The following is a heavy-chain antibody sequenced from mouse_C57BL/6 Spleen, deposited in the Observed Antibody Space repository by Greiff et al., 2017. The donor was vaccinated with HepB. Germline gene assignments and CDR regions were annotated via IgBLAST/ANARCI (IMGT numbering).Heavy chain of an antibody. CDR1: GYAFTNYL. V-gene: IGHV1-54*01. Sequence: QVQLQQSGAELVRPGPSVKVSCKASGYAFTNYLIEWVKQRPGQGLEWIGVINPGSGGTNYNEKFKGKATLTADKSSSTAYMQLSSLTSEDSAVYFCAREIYYDYYAMDYWGQGTSVTVSS. D-gene: IGHD2-1*01. CDR3: AREIYYDYYAMDY. CDR2: INPGSGGT. J-gene: IGHJ4*01.